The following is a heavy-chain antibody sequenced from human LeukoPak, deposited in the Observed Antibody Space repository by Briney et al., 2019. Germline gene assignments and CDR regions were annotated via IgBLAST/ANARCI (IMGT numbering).Heavy chain of an antibody. CDR3: ARGVRWLQLRAADY. Sequence: SETLSLTCTVSGGSISSSSYYWGWIRQPPGTGLEWIGSIYYSGSTYYNPSLKSRVTISVDTSKNQFSLKLSSVTAADTAVYYCARGVRWLQLRAADYWGQGTLVTVSS. J-gene: IGHJ4*02. CDR2: IYYSGST. CDR1: GGSISSSSYY. D-gene: IGHD5-24*01. V-gene: IGHV4-39*01.